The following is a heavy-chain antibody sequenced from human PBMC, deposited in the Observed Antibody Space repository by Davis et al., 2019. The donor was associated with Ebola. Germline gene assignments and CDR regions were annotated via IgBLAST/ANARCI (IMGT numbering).Heavy chain of an antibody. CDR1: GGSFSGYY. D-gene: IGHD2-15*01. J-gene: IGHJ6*02. CDR2: INHSGST. V-gene: IGHV4-34*01. Sequence: PSETLSLTCAVYGGSFSGYYWSWIRQPPGKGLEWIGEINHSGSTNYNPSLKSRVTISADTSKNLFSLKLSSVTAADTAVYYCAREWGGYCSGGSCYPDYYYGVDVWGQGTTVAVSS. CDR3: AREWGGYCSGGSCYPDYYYGVDV.